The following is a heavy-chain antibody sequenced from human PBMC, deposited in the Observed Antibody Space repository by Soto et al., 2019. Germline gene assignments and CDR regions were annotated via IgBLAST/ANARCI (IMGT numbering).Heavy chain of an antibody. D-gene: IGHD2-2*01. CDR3: ARAASSSTSCYNYYAYVMDV. J-gene: IGHJ6*02. CDR2: IHAGNGNT. Sequence: QVQLVQSGPEMKKPGASVKLSCKASGYTFTTYSMHWVRQAPGQRLEWMGWIHAGNGNTEHSQKFQGRVTITRDTSASTAYLELGSLRSEDTAVYYCARAASSSTSCYNYYAYVMDVWGQGTAVTVS. V-gene: IGHV1-3*01. CDR1: GYTFTTYS.